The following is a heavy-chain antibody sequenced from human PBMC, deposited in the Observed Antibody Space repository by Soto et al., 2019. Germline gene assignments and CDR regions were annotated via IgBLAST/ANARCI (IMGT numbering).Heavy chain of an antibody. CDR3: ARVVRFFGGHAGY. D-gene: IGHD3-3*01. J-gene: IGHJ4*02. CDR2: MNTNTGNT. V-gene: IGHV1-8*01. Sequence: QVLLVQSGADVKKPGASVKVSCKTSGYTFTEFALNWVRQAPGQGLEWMGWMNTNTGNTGYAQKFQGRVTMTRDTSISTAYMELRRLRSEDTAVYYCARVVRFFGGHAGYWGQGTRVTVSS. CDR1: GYTFTEFA.